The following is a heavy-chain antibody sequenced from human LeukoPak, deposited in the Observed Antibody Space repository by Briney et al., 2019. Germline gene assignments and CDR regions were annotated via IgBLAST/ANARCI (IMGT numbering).Heavy chain of an antibody. D-gene: IGHD6-19*01. Sequence: GGSLRRYCAASGFTFSSYAMSWVRHAPGKGLEGVSALSGSGDRTYYEDSGKGRFTISRDNSKNTLYLQMNSLRVEDTAVYYCAKDTQKVVAGPCDFWGQGTLVTVSS. CDR2: LSGSGDRT. CDR3: AKDTQKVVAGPCDF. V-gene: IGHV3-23*01. J-gene: IGHJ4*02. CDR1: GFTFSSYA.